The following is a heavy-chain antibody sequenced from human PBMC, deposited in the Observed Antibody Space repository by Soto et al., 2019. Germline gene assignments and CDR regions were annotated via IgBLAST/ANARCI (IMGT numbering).Heavy chain of an antibody. Sequence: QVQLVESGGGVVQPGRSLRLSCAASGFTFSSYAMHWVRQAPGKGLEWVAVISYDGSNKYYADSVKGRFTISRDNPKNTLYLQMNSLRAEDTAVYYCARVGYSYANYPYYYYGMDVWGQGTTVTVSS. CDR2: ISYDGSNK. CDR1: GFTFSSYA. CDR3: ARVGYSYANYPYYYYGMDV. V-gene: IGHV3-30-3*01. D-gene: IGHD5-18*01. J-gene: IGHJ6*02.